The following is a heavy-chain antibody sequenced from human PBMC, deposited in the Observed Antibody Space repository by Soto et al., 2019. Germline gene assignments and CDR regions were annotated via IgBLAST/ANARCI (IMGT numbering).Heavy chain of an antibody. Sequence: RASVKVSCKASGGSFTYTLSWVRQAPGQGLEWMGGIIPIFGTANYAQKFQGRVTITADESTKTAYMELSTLRSEDTAVYYCARLHSHGTYGMDVWGQGXRVPVYS. D-gene: IGHD5-18*01. CDR1: GGSFTYT. J-gene: IGHJ6*02. CDR2: IIPIFGTA. CDR3: ARLHSHGTYGMDV. V-gene: IGHV1-69*13.